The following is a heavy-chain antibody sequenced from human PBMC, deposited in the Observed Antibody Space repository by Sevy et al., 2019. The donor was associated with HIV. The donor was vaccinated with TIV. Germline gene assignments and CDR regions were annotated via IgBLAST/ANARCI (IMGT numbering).Heavy chain of an antibody. CDR2: IKRDGSRK. D-gene: IGHD2-2*01. Sequence: GGSLRLSCAASGFTFSNYWMSWVRQAPGKGLEWVANIKRDGSRKYYVASVRGRFTISRDNAKTSLYLQMNSLRAEDTAVYYCARDCSSATWLWGFDVWGQGTTVTVSS. J-gene: IGHJ6*02. CDR1: GFTFSNYW. CDR3: ARDCSSATWLWGFDV. V-gene: IGHV3-7*01.